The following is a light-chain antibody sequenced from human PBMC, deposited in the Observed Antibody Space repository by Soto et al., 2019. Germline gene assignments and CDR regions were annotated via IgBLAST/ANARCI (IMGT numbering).Light chain of an antibody. Sequence: VVLTQPSLSMAVTLGQPASISCRSSQGLVFTDGDIYLSWFQQRPGQSPRRLIYKVSNRDSGVPDRFSGSGSGTDFTLKITRVEAEDVAVYYFMQGIHCPHTFVQRTKV. CDR1: QGLVFTDGDIY. CDR2: KVS. V-gene: IGKV2-30*01. CDR3: MQGIHCPHT. J-gene: IGKJ1*01.